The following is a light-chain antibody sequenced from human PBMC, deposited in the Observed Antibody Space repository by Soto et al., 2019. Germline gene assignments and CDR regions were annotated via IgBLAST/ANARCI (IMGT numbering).Light chain of an antibody. J-gene: IGKJ1*01. CDR1: QSISDW. CDR3: QQYNSYS. CDR2: DIS. V-gene: IGKV1-5*01. Sequence: DIQMTQSPSTLSASVGDRVTITCRASQSISDWLAWYQQKPGKAPKFLIYDISNLEIGVPPRFSGSGSGTEFTLTISGLQPDDFANHYCQQYNSYSFGQGTKVDIK.